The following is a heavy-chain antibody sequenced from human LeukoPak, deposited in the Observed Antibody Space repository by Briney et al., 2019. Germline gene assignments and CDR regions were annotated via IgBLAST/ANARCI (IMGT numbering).Heavy chain of an antibody. J-gene: IGHJ6*02. CDR1: GGTFSSYA. V-gene: IGHV1-69*04. D-gene: IGHD5-24*01. CDR3: AREEIEMATRYYYYYGMDV. CDR2: IIPILGIA. Sequence: ASVKVSCKASGGTFSSYAISWVRQAPGQGLEWMGRIIPILGIANYAQKFQGRVTITADKSTSTAYMELNSLRSEDTAVYYCAREEIEMATRYYYYYGMDVWGQGTTVTVSS.